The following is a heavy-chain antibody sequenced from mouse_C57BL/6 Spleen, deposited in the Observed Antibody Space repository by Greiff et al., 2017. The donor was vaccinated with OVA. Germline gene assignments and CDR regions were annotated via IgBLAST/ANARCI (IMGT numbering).Heavy chain of an antibody. CDR3: VRAHYDYDDWYFDV. CDR2: LRSKSSNYAT. CDR1: GFTFNTYA. V-gene: IGHV10-3*01. D-gene: IGHD2-4*01. Sequence: VQLKQSGGGLVQPKGSLKLSCAASGFTFNTYAMHWVRQAPGKGLEWVARLRSKSSNYATYYADSVKDRFTISRDDSQSMLYLQMNNLKTEDTAMYYCVRAHYDYDDWYFDVWGTGTTVTVSS. J-gene: IGHJ1*03.